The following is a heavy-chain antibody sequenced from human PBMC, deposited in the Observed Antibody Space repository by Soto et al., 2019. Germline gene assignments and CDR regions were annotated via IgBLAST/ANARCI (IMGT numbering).Heavy chain of an antibody. CDR2: ISGSGGST. J-gene: IGHJ4*02. V-gene: IGHV3-23*01. D-gene: IGHD3-3*01. CDR3: AKDAHYDFWSGSYPRFDY. CDR1: GFTFSSYA. Sequence: GGSLRLSCAASGFTFSSYAMSWVRQAPGKGLEWVSGISGSGGSTDYTDSVKGRFTISRDNSKNTLYLRMNSLRADDTAVYYCAKDAHYDFWSGSYPRFDYWGQGTLVTVSS.